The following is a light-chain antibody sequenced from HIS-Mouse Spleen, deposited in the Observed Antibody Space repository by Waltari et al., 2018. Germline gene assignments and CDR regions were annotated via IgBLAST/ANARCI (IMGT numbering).Light chain of an antibody. CDR1: QSVSSY. CDR2: DAS. J-gene: IGKJ4*01. Sequence: EIVLTQSPATLSLSPGERATLSCRASQSVSSYLAWYQQTPGQAPRLLIYDASNRATGIPARFSGSGSGTDFTLTISSLEPEDFAVYCCQQRSNWPPLTFGGGTKVEIK. V-gene: IGKV3-11*01. CDR3: QQRSNWPPLT.